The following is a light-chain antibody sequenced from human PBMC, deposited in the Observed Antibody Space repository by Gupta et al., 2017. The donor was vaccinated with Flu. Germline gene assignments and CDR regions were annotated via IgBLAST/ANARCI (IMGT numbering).Light chain of an antibody. V-gene: IGKV1-27*01. J-gene: IGKJ4*01. CDR1: QYISSY. CDR3: QKYNSAPPA. CDR2: ASS. Sequence: AALLYRVAMTCRASQYISSYLAWYQPKSGKRAKLLIYASSSTQSWVPSRFICSGFGTAFTRTISSLQPEDVATYYCQKYNSAPPAFVGGTKV.